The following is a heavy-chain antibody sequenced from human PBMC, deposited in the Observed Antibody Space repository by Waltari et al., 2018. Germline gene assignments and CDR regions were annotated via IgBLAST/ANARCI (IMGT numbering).Heavy chain of an antibody. CDR2: LYSGGAS. J-gene: IGHJ2*01. CDR1: GFNVSDKY. V-gene: IGHV3-53*02. D-gene: IGHD1-1*01. CDR3: ATKMGTGAGYLDL. Sequence: EVQLVETGGGLSQPGESLRLSCVASGFNVSDKYMDWVRQAPGKGLEVVSVLYSGGASTYVDSVRGRFTITRDDSKNILFLQMNNLRADDSAVYYCATKMGTGAGYLDLWGRGTLVTVSS.